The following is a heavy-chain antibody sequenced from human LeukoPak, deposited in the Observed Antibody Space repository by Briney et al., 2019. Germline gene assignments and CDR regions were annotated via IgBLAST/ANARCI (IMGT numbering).Heavy chain of an antibody. CDR1: GGSISSSSKY. J-gene: IGHJ4*02. Sequence: SETLSLTCSVSGGSISSSSKYWGWIRQPPGKGLEWIGYIYYTGSTNYNPSLKSRVTISVDTSKNQFSLQLSSVTAADTAVYYCARVGFGNTPHPIDYWGQGTLVTVSS. D-gene: IGHD4-23*01. V-gene: IGHV4-61*05. CDR2: IYYTGST. CDR3: ARVGFGNTPHPIDY.